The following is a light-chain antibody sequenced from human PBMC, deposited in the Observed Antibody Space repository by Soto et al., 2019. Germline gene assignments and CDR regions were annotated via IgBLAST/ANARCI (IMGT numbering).Light chain of an antibody. J-gene: IGKJ2*01. CDR3: QQYNNWPLYT. Sequence: EVVMTQSPATLSVSPGERATLSCRASQSVSSNLAWYQQNPGQAPRLLIFGASTRATGIPARFSVSGSGIEFTLTISSLQSEDFAVYYCQQYNNWPLYTFGQGTKVDIK. CDR2: GAS. V-gene: IGKV3D-15*01. CDR1: QSVSSN.